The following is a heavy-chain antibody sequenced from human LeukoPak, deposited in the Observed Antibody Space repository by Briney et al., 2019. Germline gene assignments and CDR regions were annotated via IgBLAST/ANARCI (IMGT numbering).Heavy chain of an antibody. CDR1: GGSFSGYY. Sequence: SETVSLTCAVYGGSFSGYYWSWIRQPPGKGLEWIGEINHSGSTNYNPSLKSRVTISVDTSKNQFSLKLSSVTAADTAVYYCARGDSSVRLNYWGQGTLV. CDR2: INHSGST. J-gene: IGHJ4*02. D-gene: IGHD5-12*01. CDR3: ARGDSSVRLNY. V-gene: IGHV4-34*01.